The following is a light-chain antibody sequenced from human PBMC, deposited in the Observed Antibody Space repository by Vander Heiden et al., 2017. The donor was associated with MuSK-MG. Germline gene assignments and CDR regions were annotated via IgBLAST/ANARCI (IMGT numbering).Light chain of an antibody. CDR3: QQYYGSPLT. CDR2: WAS. Sequence: EIVMTQSQDSLAVSLCPTATINCKSSQSGLSSSNRTNYLALYQQKPGQPPKLLIYWASMRESGVPDRFSGSGSGTDFTLTISSLQAEDVAVYYCQQYYGSPLTFGGGTKVEIK. V-gene: IGKV4-1*01. CDR1: QSGLSSSNRTNY. J-gene: IGKJ4*01.